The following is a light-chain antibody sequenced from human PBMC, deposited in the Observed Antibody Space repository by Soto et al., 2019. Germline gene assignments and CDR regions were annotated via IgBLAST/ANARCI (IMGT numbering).Light chain of an antibody. V-gene: IGKV3-20*01. CDR3: QQYGSSPMYT. J-gene: IGKJ2*01. CDR1: QSVSSSY. Sequence: EIVLTQSPGTLSLSQGERATLSCRASQSVSSSYLAWYQQKPGQAPRLLIYGASSRATGIPDRFSGSGSGTDFTLTISRLEPEDFAVYYCQQYGSSPMYTFGQGTKVDIK. CDR2: GAS.